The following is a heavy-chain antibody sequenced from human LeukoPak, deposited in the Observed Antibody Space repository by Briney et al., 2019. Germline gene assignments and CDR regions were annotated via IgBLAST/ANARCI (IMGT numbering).Heavy chain of an antibody. Sequence: GASVKVSCKASGYIFTGYYIHWARQTPGQGLEWMGWINPNSGGTNYAQKFQGRVTMTRDTPISTAYMELSRLKSDESAVYYCATSSYYYGSGTSPFDCWGQGTLVTVSS. CDR1: GYIFTGYY. CDR3: ATSSYYYGSGTSPFDC. J-gene: IGHJ4*02. V-gene: IGHV1-2*02. D-gene: IGHD3-10*01. CDR2: INPNSGGT.